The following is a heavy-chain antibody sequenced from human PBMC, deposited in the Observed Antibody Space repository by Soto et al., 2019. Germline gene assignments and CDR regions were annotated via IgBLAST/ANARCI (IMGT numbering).Heavy chain of an antibody. J-gene: IGHJ3*02. CDR1: GGTFSSYS. CDR2: IIPIFGTA. V-gene: IGHV1-69*13. Sequence: SVKVSCKASGGTFSSYSISWVRQAPGQGLEWMGGIIPIFGTADYAQKFQGRVTITADESTSTAYMELSSLRSEDTAVYYCSRENDILTGYAFDIWGQGTMVTVSS. D-gene: IGHD3-9*01. CDR3: SRENDILTGYAFDI.